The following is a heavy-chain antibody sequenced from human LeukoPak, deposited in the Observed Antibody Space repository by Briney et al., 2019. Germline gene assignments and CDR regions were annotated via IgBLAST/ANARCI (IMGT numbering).Heavy chain of an antibody. J-gene: IGHJ4*02. V-gene: IGHV4-39*07. CDR2: IYYSGST. CDR1: GGSISSYY. Sequence: SETLSLTCTVSGGSISSYYWGWVRQPPGKGLEWIGSIYYSGSTYYNPSLKSRVTISVDTSKNQFSLKLSSVTAADTAVYYCARDLMVRGEGCDYWGQGTLVTVSS. CDR3: ARDLMVRGEGCDY. D-gene: IGHD3-10*01.